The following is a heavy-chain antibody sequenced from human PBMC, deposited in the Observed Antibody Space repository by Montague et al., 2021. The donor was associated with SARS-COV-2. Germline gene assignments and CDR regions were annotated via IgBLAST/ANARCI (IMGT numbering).Heavy chain of an antibody. CDR1: GGSFNDYY. J-gene: IGHJ4*02. CDR2: INHSGIT. Sequence: SETLSLTCAVYGGSFNDYYWSWIRQPPGKGLEWIGEINHSGITNYSPSLKSRVTISAGTSKNQFSLKLKSVTAADTANYYCARGHQGVAMVVVVMIGAEYYFDYWGQGSLVTVSS. D-gene: IGHD2-15*01. V-gene: IGHV4-34*01. CDR3: ARGHQGVAMVVVVMIGAEYYFDY.